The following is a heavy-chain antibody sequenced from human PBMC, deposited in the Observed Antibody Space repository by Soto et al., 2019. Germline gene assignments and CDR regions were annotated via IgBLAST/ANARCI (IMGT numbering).Heavy chain of an antibody. Sequence: EVQLVESGGGLVQPGGSLRLSCAASGFTFSSYSMNWVRQAPGKGLEWVSYISSSSSTIYYADSVKGRFTISRDNAKNSLYLQMNSLRAEDTAVYYCARQQINDVDYDPHYWYYGMDVW. CDR1: GFTFSSYS. J-gene: IGHJ6*01. CDR3: ARQQINDVDYDPHYWYYGMDV. D-gene: IGHD4-17*01. V-gene: IGHV3-48*01. CDR2: ISSSSSTI.